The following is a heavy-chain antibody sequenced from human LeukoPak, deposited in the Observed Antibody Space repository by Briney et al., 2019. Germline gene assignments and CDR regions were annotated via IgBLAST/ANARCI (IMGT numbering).Heavy chain of an antibody. V-gene: IGHV4-34*01. J-gene: IGHJ6*03. CDR2: INHSGST. D-gene: IGHD3-10*01. CDR1: GGSFSGYY. Sequence: SETLSLTCAVYGGSFSGYYWSWIRQPPGKGLEWIGEINHSGSTNYNPSLKSRVTISVDTSKNQFSLKLSSVTAADTAVYYCARVTRVRGVTYYYYYYYMDVWGKGTTVTVSS. CDR3: ARVTRVRGVTYYYYYYYMDV.